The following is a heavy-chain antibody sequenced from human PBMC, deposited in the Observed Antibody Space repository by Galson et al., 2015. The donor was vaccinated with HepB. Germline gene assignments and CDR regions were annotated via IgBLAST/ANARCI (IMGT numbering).Heavy chain of an antibody. CDR3: ARGPNYLFDY. V-gene: IGHV4-30-4*01. D-gene: IGHD1-7*01. J-gene: IGHJ4*02. CDR1: GGSISNGDYY. CDR2: IHYYGST. Sequence: LTCTVSGGSISNGDYYWSWIRQPPGKGLEWIGYIHYYGSTYYNPSLKSRLTMSVDVSSNQFYLKLNSVTATDTALYYCARGPNYLFDYWGQGTLVTVSS.